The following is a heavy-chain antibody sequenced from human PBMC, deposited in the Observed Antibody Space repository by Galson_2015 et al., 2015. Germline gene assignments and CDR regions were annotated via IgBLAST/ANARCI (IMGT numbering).Heavy chain of an antibody. V-gene: IGHV4-34*01. CDR3: ARYPPGIAVAGMVDY. CDR1: GGSFSGYY. J-gene: IGHJ4*02. D-gene: IGHD6-19*01. Sequence: SETLSLTCAVYGGSFSGYYWSWIRQPPGKGLEWIGEINHSGSTNYNPSLKSRVTISVDTSKNQFSLKLSSVTAADTAVYYCARYPPGIAVAGMVDYWGQGTLVTVSS. CDR2: INHSGST.